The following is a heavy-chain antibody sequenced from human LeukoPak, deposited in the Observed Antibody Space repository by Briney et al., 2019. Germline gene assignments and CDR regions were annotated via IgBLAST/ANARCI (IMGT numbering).Heavy chain of an antibody. V-gene: IGHV3-73*01. CDR2: IRSKANSYAT. J-gene: IGHJ6*03. CDR3: TRSYVDPYYYYYMDV. D-gene: IGHD3-16*01. CDR1: GFTFSGSA. Sequence: PGGSLKLSCAASGFTFSGSAMHWVRQASGKGLEWVGRIRSKANSYATAYAASVKGRFTISRDDSKNTAYLQMTSLKTEDTAVYYCTRSYVDPYYYYYMDVWGKGPTVTVSS.